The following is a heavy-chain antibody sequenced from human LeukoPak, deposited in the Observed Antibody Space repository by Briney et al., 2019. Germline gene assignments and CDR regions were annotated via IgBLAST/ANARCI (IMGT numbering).Heavy chain of an antibody. CDR2: ISYDGSNK. CDR3: ARGGGTGSSWFPFDY. D-gene: IGHD6-13*01. V-gene: IGHV3-30-3*01. J-gene: IGHJ4*02. Sequence: PGRSLRLSCAASGFTFSSYAMHWVRQAPGKGLEWVAVISYDGSNKYYADSVKGRFTISRDNSKNTLYLQMNSLRAEDTAVYYCARGGGTGSSWFPFDYWGQGTLVTVSS. CDR1: GFTFSSYA.